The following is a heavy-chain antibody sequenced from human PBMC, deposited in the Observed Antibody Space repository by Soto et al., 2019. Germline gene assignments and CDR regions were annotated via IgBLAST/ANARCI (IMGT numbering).Heavy chain of an antibody. CDR1: GFTFSSYW. Sequence: PGGSLRLSCAASGFTFSSYWMHWVRQAPGKGLVWVSRINSDGSSTSYADSVKGRFTISRDNAKNTLYLQMNSLRAEDTAVYYCARDFLSYDFWSGYSGNYGMDVWGQGTTVTVSS. J-gene: IGHJ6*02. CDR3: ARDFLSYDFWSGYSGNYGMDV. CDR2: INSDGSST. D-gene: IGHD3-3*01. V-gene: IGHV3-74*01.